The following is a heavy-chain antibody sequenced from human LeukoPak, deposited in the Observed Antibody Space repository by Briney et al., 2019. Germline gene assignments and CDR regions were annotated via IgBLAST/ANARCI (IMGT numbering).Heavy chain of an antibody. V-gene: IGHV3-30*08. CDR2: ISYDGRNK. CDR1: TFRFSSSA. CDR3: ASGPGLFIDD. J-gene: IGHJ4*02. Sequence: GGSLRLSCAASTFRFSSSAMHWVRQAPGKGLEWVAFISYDGRNKYFADSVKGRFTISRDNSKNTLYLQMNSLKIEDTAVYYCASGPGLFIDDWGQGTLVTVSS. D-gene: IGHD3-10*01.